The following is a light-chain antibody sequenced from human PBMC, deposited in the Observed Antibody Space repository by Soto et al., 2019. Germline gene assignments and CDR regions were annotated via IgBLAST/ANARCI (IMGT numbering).Light chain of an antibody. J-gene: IGKJ4*01. V-gene: IGKV3-20*01. Sequence: EFVLTQSPGTLSLSPGERATLSCRASQTVRNNYLAWYQQKPGQAPRLLIYDASSRATGIPDRFSGGGSGTDFTLTISRLEPEEVAVYYCQQFSSYPLTFGGGAKVDIK. CDR3: QQFSSYPLT. CDR2: DAS. CDR1: QTVRNNY.